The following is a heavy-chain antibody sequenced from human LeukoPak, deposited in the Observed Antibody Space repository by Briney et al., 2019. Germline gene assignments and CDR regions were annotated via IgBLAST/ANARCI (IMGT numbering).Heavy chain of an antibody. J-gene: IGHJ4*02. CDR2: IRSKAYGGTT. Sequence: PGGSLRLSCTASGFTFSDYAMSWVRQAPGKGLEWVGFIRSKAYGGTTEYAASVKGRFTISRDDSKSIAYLQMNSLKTEDTAVYCRTKDSVGGLVDYWGQGTLVTVSS. CDR1: GFTFSDYA. CDR3: TKDSVGGLVDY. V-gene: IGHV3-49*04. D-gene: IGHD3-10*01.